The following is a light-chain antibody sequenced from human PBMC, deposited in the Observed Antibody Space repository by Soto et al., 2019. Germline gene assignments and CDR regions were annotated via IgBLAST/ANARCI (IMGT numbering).Light chain of an antibody. V-gene: IGKV3-20*01. CDR2: GAS. Sequence: EIVLTQSPGTLSLSPGERATLSCRASQSVSNNYLAWYQQKLGQAPRLLISGASSRATGIPDRFSGSGSGTDFTLTISRLEPEDFAVYYCQKYGSSPRTFGQGTKVEIK. CDR1: QSVSNNY. J-gene: IGKJ1*01. CDR3: QKYGSSPRT.